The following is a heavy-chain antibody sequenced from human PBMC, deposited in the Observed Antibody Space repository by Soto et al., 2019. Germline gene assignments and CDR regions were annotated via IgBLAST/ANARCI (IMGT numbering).Heavy chain of an antibody. CDR3: ANPAMIVVVMEGFFDY. V-gene: IGHV3-30*18. Sequence: PGGSLRLSCAASGFTFSRYGMHWVRQAPGKGPEWMAVISYDGSNKYYVDSVKGRFTISRDNSKNTLYLQMNSLRAEDTAVYYCANPAMIVVVMEGFFDYWGQGTLVTLSS. D-gene: IGHD3-22*01. CDR1: GFTFSRYG. J-gene: IGHJ4*02. CDR2: ISYDGSNK.